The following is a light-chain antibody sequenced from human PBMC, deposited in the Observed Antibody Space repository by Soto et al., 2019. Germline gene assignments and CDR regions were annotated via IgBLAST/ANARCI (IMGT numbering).Light chain of an antibody. Sequence: EIVLTQSPGTLSLSPGERATHSCRASQSVSSSYLAWYQQKPGQAPRLLIYGASSRATGIPDRFSGSGSGTDFTLTISRLEAEDLAVYYCQQYGRTFGQGTKVDIK. CDR2: GAS. CDR1: QSVSSSY. V-gene: IGKV3-20*01. CDR3: QQYGRT. J-gene: IGKJ1*01.